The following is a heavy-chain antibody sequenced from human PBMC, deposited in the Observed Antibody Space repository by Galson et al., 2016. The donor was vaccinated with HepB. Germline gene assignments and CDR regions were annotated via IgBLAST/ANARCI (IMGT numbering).Heavy chain of an antibody. CDR2: ISGSGGIT. CDR3: AKGRSYSNGFYYFDY. CDR1: GFSVGGHA. J-gene: IGHJ4*02. D-gene: IGHD6-19*01. Sequence: SLRLSCAASGFSVGGHAMSWVRQGPGKGLDWVSGISGSGGITSYAVSVKGRFTISRDDSKNTVSLQVNSLRVEDTAVYYCAKGRSYSNGFYYFDYWGRGTLVTVSS. V-gene: IGHV3-23*01.